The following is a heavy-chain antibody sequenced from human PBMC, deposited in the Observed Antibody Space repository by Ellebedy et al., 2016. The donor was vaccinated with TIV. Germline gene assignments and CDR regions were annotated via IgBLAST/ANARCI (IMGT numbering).Heavy chain of an antibody. J-gene: IGHJ4*02. D-gene: IGHD5-24*01. V-gene: IGHV1-3*01. Sequence: ASVKVSCKASGYIFSDYAMHWVRQAPGQGLEWMGWINAGNGKTKYSQNFQDRITITRDTSASTAYMELSSLRSEDTAVYYCARGRDGDNYHPCDYWGQGTLVTVSS. CDR1: GYIFSDYA. CDR3: ARGRDGDNYHPCDY. CDR2: INAGNGKT.